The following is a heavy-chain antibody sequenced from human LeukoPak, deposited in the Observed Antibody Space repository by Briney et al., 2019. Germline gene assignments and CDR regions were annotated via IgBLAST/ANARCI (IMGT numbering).Heavy chain of an antibody. J-gene: IGHJ4*02. D-gene: IGHD5-18*01. CDR1: GYTFTRYF. Sequence: GASVKVSCKASGYTFTRYFMHSVRQAPGQGLEWMGRINPNSGGTNYAQKLQGRVTMTRDTSISTAYMELSRLRSDDTAVYYCARRANTAMDYYFDYWGQGTLVTVSS. CDR3: ARRANTAMDYYFDY. CDR2: INPNSGGT. V-gene: IGHV1-2*06.